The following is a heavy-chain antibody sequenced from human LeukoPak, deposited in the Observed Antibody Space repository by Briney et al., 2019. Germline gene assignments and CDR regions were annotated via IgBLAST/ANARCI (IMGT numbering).Heavy chain of an antibody. J-gene: IGHJ6*02. D-gene: IGHD2-2*01. Sequence: GGSLRLSCVVSRFTYSSHAMSWVRQAPGKGLEWVSGISGSGGSTYYADSVKGRFTISRGNSKNTLYLQIHSLRAEDTAVYYCAKAGAGTKDCSSISCQDYYYYFFGMDVWGQGTTVTVSS. CDR1: RFTYSSHA. CDR2: ISGSGGST. V-gene: IGHV3-23*01. CDR3: AKAGAGTKDCSSISCQDYYYYFFGMDV.